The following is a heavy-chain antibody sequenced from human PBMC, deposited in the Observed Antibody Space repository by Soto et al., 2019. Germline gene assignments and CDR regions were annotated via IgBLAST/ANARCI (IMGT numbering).Heavy chain of an antibody. CDR1: GGTFSSYA. Sequence: SVKVSCKASGGTFSSYAISWVRQAPGQGLEWMGGIIPIFGTANYAQKFQGRVTITADKSTSTAYMELSSLRSEDTAVYYCARTYYYDSSGPFDYWGQGTRVTVSS. J-gene: IGHJ4*02. CDR2: IIPIFGTA. D-gene: IGHD3-22*01. V-gene: IGHV1-69*06. CDR3: ARTYYYDSSGPFDY.